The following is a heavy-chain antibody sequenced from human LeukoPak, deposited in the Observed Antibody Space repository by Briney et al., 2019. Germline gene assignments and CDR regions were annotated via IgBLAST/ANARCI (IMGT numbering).Heavy chain of an antibody. J-gene: IGHJ4*02. CDR3: AREFSSGWYKNGDTHFDY. CDR1: GFTFSDYY. V-gene: IGHV3-11*06. Sequence: GGSLRLSCAASGFTFSDYYMIWIRQAPGKGLEWVSYISNSSSYTNYADSVKGRFTISRDNAKNTLYLQMNSLRAEDTAVYYCAREFSSGWYKNGDTHFDYWGQGTLVTVSS. D-gene: IGHD6-19*01. CDR2: ISNSSSYT.